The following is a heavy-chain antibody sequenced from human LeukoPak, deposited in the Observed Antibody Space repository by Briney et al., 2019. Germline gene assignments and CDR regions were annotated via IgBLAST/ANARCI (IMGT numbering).Heavy chain of an antibody. CDR3: ARDRLPGAYYYGMDV. J-gene: IGHJ6*02. CDR2: ISGSGGST. CDR1: GFTFSSYA. V-gene: IGHV3-23*01. D-gene: IGHD7-27*01. Sequence: HTGGSLRLSCAASGFTFSSYAMSWVRQAPGKGLEWVSAISGSGGSTYYADSVKGRFTISRDNSKNTLYLQMNSLRAEDTAVYYCARDRLPGAYYYGMDVWGQGTTVTVSS.